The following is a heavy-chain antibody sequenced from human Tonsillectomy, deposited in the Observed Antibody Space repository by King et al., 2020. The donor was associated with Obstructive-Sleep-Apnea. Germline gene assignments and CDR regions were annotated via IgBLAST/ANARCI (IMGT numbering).Heavy chain of an antibody. J-gene: IGHJ4*02. CDR2: IWYDGSNK. CDR3: ARDQFLAAGTLGEFDY. Sequence: VQLMESGGGVVQPGRSLRLSCAASGFTFSSYGMHWVRQAPGKGLEWVAVIWYDGSNKYYADSVKGRFTISRDNSKNTLYLQMNSLRAEDTAVYYCARDQFLAAGTLGEFDYWGQGTLVTVSS. V-gene: IGHV3-33*01. CDR1: GFTFSSYG. D-gene: IGHD6-19*01.